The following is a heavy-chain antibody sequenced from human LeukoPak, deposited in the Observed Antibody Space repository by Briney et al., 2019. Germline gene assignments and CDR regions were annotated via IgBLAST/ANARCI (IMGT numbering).Heavy chain of an antibody. Sequence: GASVKVSCKASGYILTAYFIHWVRQAPGKGLEWMGWINPNNGDTKYAQKFQGRITMTRDSSLSTAYMELSSLRSDDTAVYYCVRDGYCSRSNCLWAGWFDPWGQGTLLTVSS. J-gene: IGHJ5*02. CDR2: INPNNGDT. CDR1: GYILTAYF. D-gene: IGHD2-2*01. CDR3: VRDGYCSRSNCLWAGWFDP. V-gene: IGHV1-2*02.